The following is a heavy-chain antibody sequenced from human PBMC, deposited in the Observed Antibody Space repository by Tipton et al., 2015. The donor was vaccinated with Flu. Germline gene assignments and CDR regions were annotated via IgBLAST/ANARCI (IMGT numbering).Heavy chain of an antibody. V-gene: IGHV3-48*03. D-gene: IGHD3-3*01. CDR1: GFNLSTYE. J-gene: IGHJ3*02. CDR2: ISVNSRVK. CDR3: ARDPFLGTGDAFDI. Sequence: SLRLSCAASGFNLSTYEVNWVRQAPGKGLEWISYISVNSRVKYYADSVKGRFTISRDYAKKTVSLLLNSLGAQDTAVYYCARDPFLGTGDAFDIWGQGSVVIVSS.